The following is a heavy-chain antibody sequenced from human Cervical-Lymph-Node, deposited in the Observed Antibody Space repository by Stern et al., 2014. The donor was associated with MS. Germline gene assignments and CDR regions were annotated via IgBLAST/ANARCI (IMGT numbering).Heavy chain of an antibody. CDR1: GFSFSNYA. CDR2: ISFAGIDK. D-gene: IGHD1-1*01. Sequence: VHLVESGGGVVQPGGSLRLSCAASGFSFSNYAMHWVRQAPGKGLEWVAVISFAGIDKYHAASVKGRFTISRDNSKNTLYLQMNSLRTDDTAVYYCANTPRLNWNFAYFYYGMDVWGQGTTVIVSS. J-gene: IGHJ6*02. V-gene: IGHV3-30*04. CDR3: ANTPRLNWNFAYFYYGMDV.